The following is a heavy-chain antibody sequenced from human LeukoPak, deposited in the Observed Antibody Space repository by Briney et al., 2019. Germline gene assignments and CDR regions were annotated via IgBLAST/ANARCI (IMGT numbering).Heavy chain of an antibody. CDR1: GYTFTIYG. CDR2: ISAYNGNR. V-gene: IGHV1-18*01. CDR3: ARETIAAAGLDY. J-gene: IGHJ4*02. Sequence: ASVNVSFTASGYTFTIYGISWVRQAPGQGLEWMGWISAYNGNRNYAQKLQGRVSMTTDTYTSTAYMELRSLRSDDTAVYYCARETIAAAGLDYWGQGTLVTVSS. D-gene: IGHD6-13*01.